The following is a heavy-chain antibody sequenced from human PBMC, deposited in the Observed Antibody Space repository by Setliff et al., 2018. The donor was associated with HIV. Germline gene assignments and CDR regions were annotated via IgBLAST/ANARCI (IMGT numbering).Heavy chain of an antibody. D-gene: IGHD1-26*01. CDR3: ARTRAPYFFDF. Sequence: PSETLSLTCTVSRGSISRYYWSWIRQPPGKGLEWIGYIYYTGTTKYNPSLKSRVTISVDTSKNQFSLQLNSVTAADTAVYFCARTRAPYFFDFWGQGAQVTVSS. V-gene: IGHV4-59*12. CDR2: IYYTGTT. CDR1: RGSISRYY. J-gene: IGHJ4*02.